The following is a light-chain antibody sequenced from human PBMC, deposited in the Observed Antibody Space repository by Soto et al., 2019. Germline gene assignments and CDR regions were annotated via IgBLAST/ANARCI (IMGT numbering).Light chain of an antibody. CDR2: EDY. CDR3: LVWDNSGDRYV. CDR1: DIGSKS. V-gene: IGLV3-21*02. J-gene: IGLJ1*01. Sequence: YELTQPPSVSVAPGQTARITCGGNDIGSKSVHWYQQKPGQAPVVVVYEDYDRPSGIPERFSGSNSGNTATLTITRVEAGDEADYYCLVWDNSGDRYVFGTGTKLTVL.